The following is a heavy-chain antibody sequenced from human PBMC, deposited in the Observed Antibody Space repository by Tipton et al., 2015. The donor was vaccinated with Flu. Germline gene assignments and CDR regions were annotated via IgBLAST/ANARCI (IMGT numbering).Heavy chain of an antibody. CDR2: IYTSGST. CDR3: ARDIENWNYESTLGGYYLDY. Sequence: TLSLTCTASGGSISSYYWSWIRQPAGKGLEWIGRIYTSGSTNYNPSLKSRGTMSVDTSKNQFSLKLSSVTAADTAVYYCARDIENWNYESTLGGYYLDYWGQGTLVTVSS. V-gene: IGHV4-4*07. J-gene: IGHJ4*02. CDR1: GGSISSYY. D-gene: IGHD1-7*01.